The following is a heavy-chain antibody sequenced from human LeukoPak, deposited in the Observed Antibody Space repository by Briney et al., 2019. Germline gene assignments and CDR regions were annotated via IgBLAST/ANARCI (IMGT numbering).Heavy chain of an antibody. Sequence: PGGSLRLSCAASGFTVSSNYMSWVRQSPGKGLEWRSVIYSGGSTYYADSVKGRVNIYRDHSKNTLYLQLNSLRAEDTAVYYCARNRDYGQTGYFDYWGQGTLVTVSS. CDR3: ARNRDYGQTGYFDY. V-gene: IGHV3-66*01. CDR1: GFTVSSNY. D-gene: IGHD4/OR15-4a*01. CDR2: IYSGGST. J-gene: IGHJ4*02.